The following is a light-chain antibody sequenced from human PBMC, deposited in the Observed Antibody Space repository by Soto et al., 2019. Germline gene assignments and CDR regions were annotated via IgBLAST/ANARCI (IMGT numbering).Light chain of an antibody. CDR1: ESVSTN. CDR3: QQRSNWPWT. J-gene: IGKJ1*01. CDR2: GAS. Sequence: EVVMTQSPATLSVSPGERATLSCRASESVSTNLAWYQQRPGQAPRLVIYGASTRATGIPARFSGGGSGTEFTLTISSLEPEDFAVYYCQQRSNWPWTFGQVTKVDIK. V-gene: IGKV3-15*01.